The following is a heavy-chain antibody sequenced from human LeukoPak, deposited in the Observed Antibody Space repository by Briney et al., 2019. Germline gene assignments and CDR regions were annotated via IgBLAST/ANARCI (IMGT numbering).Heavy chain of an antibody. CDR3: ARGAASQYAFDI. V-gene: IGHV4-39*07. CDR2: IYYSGST. CDR1: GGSISSSSYY. D-gene: IGHD6-25*01. J-gene: IGHJ3*02. Sequence: SETLSLTCTVSGGSISSSSYYWGWIRQPPGKGLEWIGSIYYSGSTYYNPSLKSRVTISVGTSKNQFSLKLSSVTAADTAVYYCARGAASQYAFDIWGQGTMVTVSS.